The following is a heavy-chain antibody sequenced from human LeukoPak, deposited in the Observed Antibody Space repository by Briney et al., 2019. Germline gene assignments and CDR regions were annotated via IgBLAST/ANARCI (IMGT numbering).Heavy chain of an antibody. J-gene: IGHJ4*02. CDR1: GFTFNNYA. D-gene: IGHD3-22*01. CDR3: AKDGIGGIYYDSSGYFDN. CDR2: ISGIGGST. V-gene: IGHV3-23*01. Sequence: PGGSLRLSCAASGFTFNNYAMSWVRQAPGKGLEWVSAISGIGGSTYYADPLKGRFTISRDNSKNTPYLQMNSLRAEDTALYYCAKDGIGGIYYDSSGYFDNWGQGTLVTVSS.